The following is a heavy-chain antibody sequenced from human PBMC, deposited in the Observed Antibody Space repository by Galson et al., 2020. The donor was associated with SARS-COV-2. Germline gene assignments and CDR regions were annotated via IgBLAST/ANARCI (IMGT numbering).Heavy chain of an antibody. Sequence: GGSLRLSCAASGFTFSDYPMHWVRQAPGKGLEWVAVISYDGSNKYYADSVKGRFTISRDNSKNTLYLQMNSLRAEDTAVYYCARETYSSGLFDYWGQGTLVTVSS. CDR1: GFTFSDYP. CDR3: ARETYSSGLFDY. J-gene: IGHJ4*02. CDR2: ISYDGSNK. D-gene: IGHD6-19*01. V-gene: IGHV3-30*04.